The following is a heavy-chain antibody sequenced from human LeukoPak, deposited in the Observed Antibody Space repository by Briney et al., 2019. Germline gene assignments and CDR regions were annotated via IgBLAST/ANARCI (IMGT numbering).Heavy chain of an antibody. CDR1: GGSFSGYY. Sequence: SETLSLTCAVYGGSFSGYYWSWIRQPPGKGLEWIGEINHSGSTNYNPSLKSRVTISVDTSKNQFSLKLSSVTAADTAVYCCARARRIAVAGTRVGPLDYWGQGTLVTVSS. CDR2: INHSGST. CDR3: ARARRIAVAGTRVGPLDY. J-gene: IGHJ4*02. D-gene: IGHD6-19*01. V-gene: IGHV4-34*01.